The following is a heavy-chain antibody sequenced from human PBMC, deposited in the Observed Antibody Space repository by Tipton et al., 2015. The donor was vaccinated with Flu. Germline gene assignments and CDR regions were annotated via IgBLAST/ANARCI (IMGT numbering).Heavy chain of an antibody. CDR2: LNWKGNSV. Sequence: SLRLSCAAFGFTFDDYSMYWVRQAPGKGLEWVSGLNWKGNSVGYADSVKGRFTISRDNSKNLLHLQMDSLRYEDTALSYCVKDNKRDASMDYYWHYGMDVWGQGTTVTVSS. J-gene: IGHJ6*02. D-gene: IGHD5-18*01. CDR1: GFTFDDYS. CDR3: VKDNKRDASMDYYWHYGMDV. V-gene: IGHV3-9*01.